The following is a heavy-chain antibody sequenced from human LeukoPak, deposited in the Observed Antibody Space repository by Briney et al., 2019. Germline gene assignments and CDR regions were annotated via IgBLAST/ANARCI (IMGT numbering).Heavy chain of an antibody. J-gene: IGHJ4*02. CDR2: IYYSGST. V-gene: IGHV4-59*01. D-gene: IGHD5-12*01. CDR1: GGSFSGYY. CDR3: ARGSGYDKPYYFDY. Sequence: PSETLSLTCAVYGGSFSGYYWSWIRQPPGKGLEWIGYIYYSGSTNYNPSLKSRVTISVDTSKNQFSLKLSSVTAADTAVYYCARGSGYDKPYYFDYWGQGTLVTVSS.